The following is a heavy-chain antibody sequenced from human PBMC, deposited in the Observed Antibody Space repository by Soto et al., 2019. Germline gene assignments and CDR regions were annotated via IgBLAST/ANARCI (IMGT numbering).Heavy chain of an antibody. J-gene: IGHJ6*02. CDR3: ARSLLDEYSSSWRSAYYGMDV. CDR1: GFTFSAYY. D-gene: IGHD6-13*01. CDR2: INPNSGGT. Sequence: QVQLVQSGAEVKKPGASVKVSCKASGFTFSAYYIYWVRQAPGQGLEWIGWINPNSGGTNNAQKFQGRVTMPRHTSTSTVYMELSALISDDTAVYYCARSLLDEYSSSWRSAYYGMDVWGQGTTVTVSS. V-gene: IGHV1-2*02.